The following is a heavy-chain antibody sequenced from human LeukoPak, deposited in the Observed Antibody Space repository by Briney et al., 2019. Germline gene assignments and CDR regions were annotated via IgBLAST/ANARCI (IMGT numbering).Heavy chain of an antibody. D-gene: IGHD3-22*01. V-gene: IGHV4-34*01. CDR1: GGSFSGYY. J-gene: IGHJ4*02. Sequence: SETLSLTCAVYGGSFSGYYWSWIRQPPGKGLEWIGEINHSGSTNYNPSLKSRVTISVDTSKNQFSLKLSSVTAADTAVYYCARRGVHDSSGYLDYWGQGTLVTVSS. CDR3: ARRGVHDSSGYLDY. CDR2: INHSGST.